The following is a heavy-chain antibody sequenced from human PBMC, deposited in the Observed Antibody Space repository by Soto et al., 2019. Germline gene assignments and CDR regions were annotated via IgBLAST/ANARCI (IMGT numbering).Heavy chain of an antibody. J-gene: IGHJ3*02. V-gene: IGHV1-46*01. CDR2: INPSGGST. Sequence: ASVKVSCKASGYTLTSYYMHWVRQAPGQGLEWMGIINPSGGSTSYAQKFQGRVTMTRDTSTSTVYMELSSLRSEDTAVYYCARVSSWGLEITFGGAIAFAFDIWGQGTMVTVSS. D-gene: IGHD3-16*01. CDR1: GYTLTSYY. CDR3: ARVSSWGLEITFGGAIAFAFDI.